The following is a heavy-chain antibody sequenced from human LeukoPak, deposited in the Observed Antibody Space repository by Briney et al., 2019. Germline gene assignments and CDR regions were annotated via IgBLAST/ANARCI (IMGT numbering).Heavy chain of an antibody. CDR3: ARDRSGVSIAARPDYYYGMDV. V-gene: IGHV1-18*01. CDR1: GYTFTSYG. Sequence: ASVKVSCKASGYTFTSYGISWVRQAPGQGLEWMGWISAYNGNTNYAQKLQGRVTMTTDTSTSTAYMELRSLRSDDTAVYYCARDRSGVSIAARPDYYYGMDVWGQGTTDTVSS. D-gene: IGHD6-6*01. CDR2: ISAYNGNT. J-gene: IGHJ6*02.